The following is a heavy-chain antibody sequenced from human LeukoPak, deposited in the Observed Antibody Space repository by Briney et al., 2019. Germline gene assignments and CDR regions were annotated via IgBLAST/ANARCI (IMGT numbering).Heavy chain of an antibody. CDR3: ARAPITSPFYFDY. CDR1: GFAFDEHG. CDR2: LNWSGGGT. J-gene: IGHJ4*02. Sequence: GGSLRLSCTASGFAFDEHGMSGVRQVRGKGLEGVAGLNWSGGGTGYADALRGRFTISRDNAKNSLYLQMDSLRAEDTALYYCARAPITSPFYFDYWGQGTLVTVSS. D-gene: IGHD2-2*01. V-gene: IGHV3-20*04.